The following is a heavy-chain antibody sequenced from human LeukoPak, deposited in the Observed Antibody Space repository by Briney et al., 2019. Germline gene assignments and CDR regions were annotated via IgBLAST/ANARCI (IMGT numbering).Heavy chain of an antibody. Sequence: ASVKVSCKASGYTFTSYDINWVRQATGQGLEWMGWINAGNGNTKYSQKFQGRVTITRDTSASTAYMELSSLRSEDTAVYYCARMGATHYYYGMDVWGQGTTVTVSS. D-gene: IGHD1-26*01. CDR3: ARMGATHYYYGMDV. CDR1: GYTFTSYD. CDR2: INAGNGNT. J-gene: IGHJ6*02. V-gene: IGHV1-3*01.